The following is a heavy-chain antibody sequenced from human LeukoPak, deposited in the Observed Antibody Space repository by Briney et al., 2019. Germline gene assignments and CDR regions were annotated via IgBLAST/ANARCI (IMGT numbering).Heavy chain of an antibody. Sequence: SETLSLTCTVSGGSISSSSYYWGWIRQPPGKGLEWIGSIYYSGSTYYNPSLKSRVTISVDTSKNQFSLKLSSVTAADTAVYYCAQRQGPTSGSYDYFDPWGQGTLVTVSS. D-gene: IGHD1-26*01. V-gene: IGHV4-39*07. CDR3: AQRQGPTSGSYDYFDP. CDR2: IYYSGST. J-gene: IGHJ5*02. CDR1: GGSISSSSYY.